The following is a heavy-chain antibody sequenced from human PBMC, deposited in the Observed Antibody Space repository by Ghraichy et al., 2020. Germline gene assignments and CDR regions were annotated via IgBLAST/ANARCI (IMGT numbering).Heavy chain of an antibody. CDR1: GFTFSIYN. CDR3: ARDRWEGYSTQDY. J-gene: IGHJ4*02. CDR2: ISSTSSTI. V-gene: IGHV3-48*01. D-gene: IGHD1-26*01. Sequence: LSLTCAASGFTFSIYNMNWVRQAPGKGLEWVSYISSTSSTIYYADSVKGRFTISRDNAKNSLYLQVNSLRAEDTAVYYCARDRWEGYSTQDYWGQGTLVTVSS.